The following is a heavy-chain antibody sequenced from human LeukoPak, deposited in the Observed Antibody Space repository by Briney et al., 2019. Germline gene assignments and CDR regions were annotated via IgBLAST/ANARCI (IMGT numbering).Heavy chain of an antibody. J-gene: IGHJ4*02. V-gene: IGHV3-23*01. CDR1: GFTFSSYA. D-gene: IGHD4-23*01. Sequence: PGGSLRLSCAASGFTFSSYAMSWVRQAPGKGLEWVSAASGSGGSTYYADSVRGRFTISRDNSKYTLYLQMNSLRAEDTAVYYCAKDLGSVVTPPSLDSWGQGTLVTVSS. CDR2: ASGSGGST. CDR3: AKDLGSVVTPPSLDS.